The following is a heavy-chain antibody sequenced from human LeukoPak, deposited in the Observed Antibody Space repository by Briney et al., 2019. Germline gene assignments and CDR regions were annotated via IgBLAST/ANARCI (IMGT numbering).Heavy chain of an antibody. D-gene: IGHD6-19*01. CDR3: AKDQASSGWYYDY. CDR2: ISYDGSDK. Sequence: GRSLRLSCAGSGFTFSSYGMHWVRQAPGKGLEWVAVISYDGSDKYYADSVKGRFTISRDNSKNTLYLQMNTLRAEDTAEYYCAKDQASSGWYYDYWGQGTLVTVSS. V-gene: IGHV3-30*18. CDR1: GFTFSSYG. J-gene: IGHJ4*02.